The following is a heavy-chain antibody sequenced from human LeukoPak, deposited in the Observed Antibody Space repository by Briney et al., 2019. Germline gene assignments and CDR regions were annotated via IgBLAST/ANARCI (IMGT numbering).Heavy chain of an antibody. V-gene: IGHV3-48*03. CDR2: ISSSGSTI. J-gene: IGHJ6*03. Sequence: PGGSLRLSCAASGFTFSSYEMNWVRQAPGKGLEWVSYISSSGSTIYYADSVKGRFTISRDNAKNSLYLQMNSLRAEDTAVYYCARANVDTAMVTGLYYYYYYMDVWGKGTTVTVSS. CDR3: ARANVDTAMVTGLYYYYYYMDV. CDR1: GFTFSSYE. D-gene: IGHD5-18*01.